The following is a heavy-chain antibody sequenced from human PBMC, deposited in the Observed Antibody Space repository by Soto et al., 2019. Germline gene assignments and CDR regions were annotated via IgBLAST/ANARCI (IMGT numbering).Heavy chain of an antibody. CDR3: AKDYIVGGDWYFDL. CDR1: GFTFSTYA. CDR2: ISEDGGQA. Sequence: GGSLRLSCAASGFTFSTYAMSWVRQAPGEGLEWVSNISEDGGQANYADSVKGRFTISRDNSKNTLYLQMSSLRAEDTALYYCAKDYIVGGDWYFDLCGRGTLVTVSS. D-gene: IGHD1-26*01. V-gene: IGHV3-23*01. J-gene: IGHJ2*01.